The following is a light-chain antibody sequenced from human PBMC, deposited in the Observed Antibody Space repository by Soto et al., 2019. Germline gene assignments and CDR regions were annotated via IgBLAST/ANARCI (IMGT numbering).Light chain of an antibody. CDR1: SSDVGGYNY. Sequence: QSALTQPASVSGSPGQSITISCTGTSSDVGGYNYVSWYQQHPGKAPKLMIYDVSNRPSGVSNRFSGSKSGNTASLTISGLRSEDEADYYCAAWDDSLSVLYVFGTGTKLTVL. CDR2: DVS. J-gene: IGLJ1*01. CDR3: AAWDDSLSVLYV. V-gene: IGLV2-14*01.